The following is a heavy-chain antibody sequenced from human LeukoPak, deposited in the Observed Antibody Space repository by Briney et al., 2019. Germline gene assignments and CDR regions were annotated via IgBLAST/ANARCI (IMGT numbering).Heavy chain of an antibody. CDR2: ISGSGGTT. CDR3: AKLRTSGSGSYPYGMDV. Sequence: PGVSLRLSCAASGFTFTIYALTRVRQAPGKGLEWVSVISGSGGTTYYADSVKGRFTISRDNFKNTLYLQMNSLRAEDTAVYYCAKLRTSGSGSYPYGMDVWGQGTTVTVFS. J-gene: IGHJ6*02. V-gene: IGHV3-23*01. CDR1: GFTFTIYA. D-gene: IGHD3-10*01.